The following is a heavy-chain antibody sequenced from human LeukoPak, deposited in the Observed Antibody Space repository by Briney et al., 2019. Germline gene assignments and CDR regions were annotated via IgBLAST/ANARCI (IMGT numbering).Heavy chain of an antibody. D-gene: IGHD1-26*01. Sequence: SETLSLTCTVSGGSISSYYWSWIRQPPGKGLEWIGYMYYSGSTNYNPSLKSRVTISVDTSKNQFSLKLSSVTAADTAVYYCARVFIVGAPNDYWGQGTLVTVSS. CDR3: ARVFIVGAPNDY. CDR1: GGSISSYY. CDR2: MYYSGST. J-gene: IGHJ4*02. V-gene: IGHV4-59*12.